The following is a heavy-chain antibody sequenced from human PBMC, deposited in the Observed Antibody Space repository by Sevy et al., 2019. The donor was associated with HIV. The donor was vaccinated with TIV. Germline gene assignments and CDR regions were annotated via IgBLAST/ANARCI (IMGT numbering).Heavy chain of an antibody. D-gene: IGHD2-21*02. CDR1: GGSISTYY. J-gene: IGHJ3*01. CDR2: IYYTGKT. Sequence: SETLSLTCTVSGGSISTYYWSWIRQPPGKGLQWIGYIYYTGKTNYNPSLQTRVTMSIDTSKNQFSLGLSSVTSADTAMYYCARLSRNNVVVTGVRRDGFDVWGQGTMVTVSS. V-gene: IGHV4-59*01. CDR3: ARLSRNNVVVTGVRRDGFDV.